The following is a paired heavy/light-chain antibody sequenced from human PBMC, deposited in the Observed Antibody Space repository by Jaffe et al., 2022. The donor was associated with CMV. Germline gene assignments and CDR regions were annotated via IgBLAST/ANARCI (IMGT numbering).Heavy chain of an antibody. D-gene: IGHD6-19*01. Sequence: QVQLQQWGAGLLKPSETLSLTCAVYGGSFSGYYWSWIRQPPGKGLEWIGEINHSGSTNYNPSLKSRVTISVDTSKNQFSLKLSSVTAADTAVYYCARLVAVAGRNRRYYYYYMDVWGKGTTVTVSS. V-gene: IGHV4-34*01. CDR3: ARLVAVAGRNRRYYYYYMDV. J-gene: IGHJ6*03. CDR2: INHSGST. CDR1: GGSFSGYY.
Light chain of an antibody. CDR2: EVS. J-gene: IGLJ3*02. CDR1: SSDVGGYNY. Sequence: QSALTQPPSASGSPGQSVTISCTGTSSDVGGYNYVSWYQQHPGKAPKLMIYEVSKRPSGVPDRFSGSKSGNTASLTVSGLQAEDEADYYCSSYAGSNRVFGGGTKLTVL. CDR3: SSYAGSNRV. V-gene: IGLV2-8*01.